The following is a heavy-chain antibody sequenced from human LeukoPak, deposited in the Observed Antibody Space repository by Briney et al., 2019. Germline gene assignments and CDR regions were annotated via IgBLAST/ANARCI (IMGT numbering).Heavy chain of an antibody. CDR1: GFAVSSNY. J-gene: IGHJ4*02. D-gene: IGHD3-22*01. V-gene: IGHV3-66*01. Sequence: GGSLRLSCAASGFAVSSNYMSWVRQAPGKGLEWVSVIYSGGSTYYADSVKGRFTISRDNSKNTLYLQMNSLRAEDTAVYYCARVGTGEVVTYYFDYWGQGTLVTVSS. CDR3: ARVGTGEVVTYYFDY. CDR2: IYSGGST.